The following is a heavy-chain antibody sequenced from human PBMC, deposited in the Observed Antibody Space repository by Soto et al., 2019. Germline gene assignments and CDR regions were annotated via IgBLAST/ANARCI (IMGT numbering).Heavy chain of an antibody. J-gene: IGHJ4*01. Sequence: SETLSLTCTVSGDSISGYYWSWIRQSPGRALEWIGYVHYSGRTSYNPSLRGRATMLVDKSLSQVSLRLDFVTPADTAVYYCAKEKNGFGFDHWGLGALVTVS. D-gene: IGHD2-8*01. CDR1: GDSISGYY. CDR3: AKEKNGFGFDH. CDR2: VHYSGRT. V-gene: IGHV4-59*01.